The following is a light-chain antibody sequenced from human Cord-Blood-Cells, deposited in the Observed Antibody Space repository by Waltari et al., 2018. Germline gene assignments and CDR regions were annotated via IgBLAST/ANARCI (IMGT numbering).Light chain of an antibody. CDR1: RSNIGSNT. Sequence: QSVLTQPPSASGTPGQRVTISCSGSRSNIGSNTVNWYQQLPGTAPKLLIYSNNRRPSGVPDRFSGSKSGTSASLAISGLQSEDEADYYCAAWDDSLNGPVFGGGTKLTVL. J-gene: IGLJ2*01. CDR3: AAWDDSLNGPV. CDR2: SNN. V-gene: IGLV1-44*01.